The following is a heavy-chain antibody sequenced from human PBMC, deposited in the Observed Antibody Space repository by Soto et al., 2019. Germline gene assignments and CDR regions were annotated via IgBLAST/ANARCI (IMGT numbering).Heavy chain of an antibody. CDR1: GGTFSSYA. Sequence: SVKVSGKASGGTFSSYAISWVQQAPGQGLEWMGGIIPIFGTANYAQKFQGRVTITADKSTSTAYMELSSLRSEDTAVYYCASLVLRFLEWSESYYYGMDVWAQGTTVTV. V-gene: IGHV1-69*06. D-gene: IGHD3-3*01. CDR3: ASLVLRFLEWSESYYYGMDV. CDR2: IIPIFGTA. J-gene: IGHJ6*02.